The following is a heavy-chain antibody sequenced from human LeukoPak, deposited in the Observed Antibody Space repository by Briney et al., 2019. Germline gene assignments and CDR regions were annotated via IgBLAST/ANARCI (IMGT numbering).Heavy chain of an antibody. D-gene: IGHD6-25*01. J-gene: IGHJ3*02. CDR3: ARSGPDDAFDI. CDR2: ISSSSGYI. Sequence: GGSLRLSCAASGFTFSSYSMNWVRQAPGKGLEWVSSISSSSGYIYYADSVKGRFTISRDNAKNSLYLQMNSLRAEDAAVYYCARSGPDDAFDIWGQGTMVTVSS. CDR1: GFTFSSYS. V-gene: IGHV3-21*01.